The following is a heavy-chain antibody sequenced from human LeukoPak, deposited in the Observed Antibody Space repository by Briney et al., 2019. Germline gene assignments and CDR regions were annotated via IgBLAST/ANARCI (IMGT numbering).Heavy chain of an antibody. CDR2: ISGSGGST. J-gene: IGHJ5*02. D-gene: IGHD3-3*01. V-gene: IGHV3-23*01. Sequence: PGGSLRLSCAASGFTFSSYAMSWVRQAPGKGLEWVSAISGSGGSTYYADSVKGRFTISRDNAKNSLYLQMNSLRAEDTAVYYCARTGDVYYDFWSGSANWFDPWGQGTLVTVSS. CDR1: GFTFSSYA. CDR3: ARTGDVYYDFWSGSANWFDP.